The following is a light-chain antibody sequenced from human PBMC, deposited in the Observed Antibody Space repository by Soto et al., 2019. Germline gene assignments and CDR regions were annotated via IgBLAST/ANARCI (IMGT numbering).Light chain of an antibody. CDR3: QTWGTGIVV. V-gene: IGLV4-69*01. CDR2: LNSDGSH. Sequence: QAVVTQSPSASASLGASVKLTCTLSSGHSSYAIAWHQQQPEKGPRYLMKLNSDGSHSKGDGIPDRFSGSSSGAERYLTISSLQSEDEADYYCQTWGTGIVVFGGGTKVT. CDR1: SGHSSYA. J-gene: IGLJ2*01.